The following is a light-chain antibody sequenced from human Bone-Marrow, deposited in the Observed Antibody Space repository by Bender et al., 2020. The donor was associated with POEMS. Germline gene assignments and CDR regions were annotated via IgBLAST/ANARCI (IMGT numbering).Light chain of an antibody. V-gene: IGLV6-57*01. CDR2: EDN. Sequence: NFMLTQPHSVSESPGKTVTISCTRSSGSIASNYVQWYQQRPGSSPTIVIYEDNQRPSGVPDRFSGSIDSSSNSASLTISGLKTEDEADYYCQSYGNSDYGFGAGTKVTVL. CDR1: SGSIASNY. CDR3: QSYGNSDYG. J-gene: IGLJ1*01.